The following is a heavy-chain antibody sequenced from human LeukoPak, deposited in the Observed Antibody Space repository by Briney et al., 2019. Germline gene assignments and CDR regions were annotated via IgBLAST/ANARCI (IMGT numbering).Heavy chain of an antibody. CDR2: INPNSGGT. CDR1: GYTFTSYG. D-gene: IGHD2-2*01. CDR3: ARRYCSSTSCKYRGSYYYYMDV. J-gene: IGHJ6*03. V-gene: IGHV1-2*02. Sequence: GASVKVPCKASGYTFTSYGISWVRQAPGQGLEWMGWINPNSGGTNYAQKFQGRVTMTRDTSISTAYMELSRLRSDDTAVYYYARRYCSSTSCKYRGSYYYYMDVWGKGTTVTVSS.